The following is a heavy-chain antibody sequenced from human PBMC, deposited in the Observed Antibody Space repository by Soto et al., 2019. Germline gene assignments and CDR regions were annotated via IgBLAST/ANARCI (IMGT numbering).Heavy chain of an antibody. Sequence: SETLSLTCTVSGGSISSSSYYWGWIRQPPGKGLEWIGSIYYSGSTYYNPSLKSRVTISVDTSKNQFSLKLSSVTAADTAVYYCARLSDYDFWSGYYVNWFDPWRQGTLVTVSS. D-gene: IGHD3-3*01. CDR1: GGSISSSSYY. CDR2: IYYSGST. J-gene: IGHJ5*02. CDR3: ARLSDYDFWSGYYVNWFDP. V-gene: IGHV4-39*01.